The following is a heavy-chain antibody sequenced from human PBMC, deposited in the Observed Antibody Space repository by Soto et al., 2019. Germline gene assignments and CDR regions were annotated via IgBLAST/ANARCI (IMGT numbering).Heavy chain of an antibody. CDR1: GFTFSDYI. Sequence: EVQVVESGGGLVKPGGSLRLSCAASGFTFSDYIMNWVRQAPGKGLEWVSSISSSSTYKKFADSGKGRFTISRDNAKNSLYLQMNSLTADDTAVYYCARERVTVEVAGRHYYYYYGLDVWGPGTTVTVSS. CDR2: ISSSSTYK. V-gene: IGHV3-21*01. D-gene: IGHD6-19*01. CDR3: ARERVTVEVAGRHYYYYYGLDV. J-gene: IGHJ6*02.